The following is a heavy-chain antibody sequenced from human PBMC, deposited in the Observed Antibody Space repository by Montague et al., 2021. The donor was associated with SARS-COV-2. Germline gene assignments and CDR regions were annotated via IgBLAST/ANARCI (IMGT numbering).Heavy chain of an antibody. Sequence: SLRLSCAASGFTFSSYWMSWVRQAPGKGLEWVDNIRQDGSEKYYVDSGKGRFTISRDNAKNSLSLQMNSLRAEDTAVYYCARLVVVAATPYWGQGTLVTVST. CDR3: ARLVVVAATPY. CDR1: GFTFSSYW. D-gene: IGHD2-15*01. CDR2: IRQDGSEK. J-gene: IGHJ4*02. V-gene: IGHV3-7*01.